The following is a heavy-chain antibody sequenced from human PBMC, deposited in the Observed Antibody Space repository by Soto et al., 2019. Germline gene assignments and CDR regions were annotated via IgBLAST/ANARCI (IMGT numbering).Heavy chain of an antibody. Sequence: QVQLVESGGGVVQPGRSLRLSCAASGFTFSSNGMHWVRQAPGKGLEWVAVISYDGSNKYYEDSVKGRFTISRDNSKNTLYLQMHSLRAEDTAVYNGAKGRYYDLYSMDVWGQGTTVTVSS. CDR2: ISYDGSNK. D-gene: IGHD3-22*01. V-gene: IGHV3-30*18. J-gene: IGHJ6*02. CDR1: GFTFSSNG. CDR3: AKGRYYDLYSMDV.